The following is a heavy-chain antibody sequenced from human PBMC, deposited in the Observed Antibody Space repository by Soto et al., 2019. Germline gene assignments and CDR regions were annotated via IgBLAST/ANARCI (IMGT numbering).Heavy chain of an antibody. CDR2: ISSGRPDI. CDR3: ARDHLGIAAGDFDL. Sequence: EDQLVESGGGLVKPGGSLRLSCAASGFSFDTYNMNWVLQAPGKGLEWVSSISSGRPDIFYADSVRGRFTISRDDAKKSLFLQMNSLRADDTAVYYCARDHLGIAAGDFDLWGQGTLVTVSS. D-gene: IGHD6-19*01. J-gene: IGHJ4*02. CDR1: GFSFDTYN. V-gene: IGHV3-21*02.